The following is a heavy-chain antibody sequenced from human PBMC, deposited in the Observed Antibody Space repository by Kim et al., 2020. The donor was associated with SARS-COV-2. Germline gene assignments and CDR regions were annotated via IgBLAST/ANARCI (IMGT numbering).Heavy chain of an antibody. D-gene: IGHD3-10*01. CDR3: AREGVSGYYFDY. V-gene: IGHV3-11*04. Sequence: YYADSVKGRFTISRDNAKNSLYLQMNSLRAEDTAVYYCAREGVSGYYFDYLGQGTLVTVSS. J-gene: IGHJ4*02.